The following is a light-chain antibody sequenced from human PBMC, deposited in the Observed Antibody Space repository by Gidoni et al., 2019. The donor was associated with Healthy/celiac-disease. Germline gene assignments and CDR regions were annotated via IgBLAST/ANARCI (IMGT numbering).Light chain of an antibody. J-gene: IGKJ4*01. CDR1: QNVSSSY. CDR3: QQYDSSPLT. Sequence: DNVLPQSSGTLSLSPGERATLSCRASQNVSSSYLAWYQQKPGQAPRLLIYGASSRATGIPDRFSGSGSGTDFTLTISRLEPEDFAVYYCQQYDSSPLTFGGGTKVEIK. CDR2: GAS. V-gene: IGKV3-20*01.